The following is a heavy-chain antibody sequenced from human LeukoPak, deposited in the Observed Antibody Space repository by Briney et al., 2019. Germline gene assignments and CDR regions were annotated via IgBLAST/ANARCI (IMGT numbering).Heavy chain of an antibody. CDR1: GGSISSGDYY. Sequence: SETLSLTCTVSGGSISSGDYYWDWIRQPPGKGLEWIGTIYHSGSTYYNPSLKSRITLSVDTSKNQFSLKLSSVTAADTALYYCARRRILGYCISASCRAYFDYWGQGTLVTVSS. J-gene: IGHJ4*02. D-gene: IGHD2-2*01. CDR2: IYHSGST. CDR3: ARRRILGYCISASCRAYFDY. V-gene: IGHV4-39*07.